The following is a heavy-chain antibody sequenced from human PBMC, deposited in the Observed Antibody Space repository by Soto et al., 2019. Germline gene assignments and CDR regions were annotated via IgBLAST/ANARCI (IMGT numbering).Heavy chain of an antibody. Sequence: QGQLVESGGGVVQPGRSLRLSCAASGFTFSSYGMHWVRQAPGKGLEWVAVISYDGSNKYYADSVKGRFTISRDNSKNTLYLQMNSLRAEDTAVYYCAKIGYSYGDAFDIWGQGTMVTVSS. V-gene: IGHV3-30*18. CDR2: ISYDGSNK. CDR1: GFTFSSYG. CDR3: AKIGYSYGDAFDI. D-gene: IGHD5-18*01. J-gene: IGHJ3*02.